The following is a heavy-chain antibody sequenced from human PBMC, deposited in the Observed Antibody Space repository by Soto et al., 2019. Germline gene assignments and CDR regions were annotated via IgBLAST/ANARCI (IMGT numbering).Heavy chain of an antibody. Sequence: SETLSLTCTVSGGSISSYYWSWIRQPPGKGLEWIGYIYYSGSTNYNPSLKSRVTISVDTSKNQFSLKLSSVTAADTAVYYCAREAPYCSGGSCYLNWFDPWGQGTLVTVSS. CDR3: AREAPYCSGGSCYLNWFDP. D-gene: IGHD2-15*01. CDR1: GGSISSYY. J-gene: IGHJ5*02. V-gene: IGHV4-59*01. CDR2: IYYSGST.